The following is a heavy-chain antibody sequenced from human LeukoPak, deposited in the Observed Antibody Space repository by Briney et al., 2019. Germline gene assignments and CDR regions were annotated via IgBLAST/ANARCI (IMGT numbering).Heavy chain of an antibody. CDR1: GFTFDDYA. J-gene: IGHJ4*02. V-gene: IGHV3-9*01. Sequence: GRSLRLSCAASGFTFDDYAMHWVRQVPGKGLEWVSGISWNGGSMVYADSVRGRFTISRDNAKNSLYLQMNSLRAEDAALYYCARSKSDLPGDYWGQGTLVTVSS. CDR2: ISWNGGSM. CDR3: ARSKSDLPGDY. D-gene: IGHD2-2*01.